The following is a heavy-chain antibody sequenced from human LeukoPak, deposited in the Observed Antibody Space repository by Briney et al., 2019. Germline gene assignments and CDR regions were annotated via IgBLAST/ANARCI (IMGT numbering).Heavy chain of an antibody. CDR1: GFTFSSYW. CDR2: IKQDGSEK. V-gene: IGHV3-7*04. D-gene: IGHD3-3*01. Sequence: GGSLRLSCAASGFTFSSYWVSWVRQAPGKGLEWVANIKQDGSEKYYVDSVKGRFTISRDKAKNSLYLQMNSLRAEDTAVYYCARVDYDFWSGYYDYWGQGTLVTVSS. CDR3: ARVDYDFWSGYYDY. J-gene: IGHJ4*02.